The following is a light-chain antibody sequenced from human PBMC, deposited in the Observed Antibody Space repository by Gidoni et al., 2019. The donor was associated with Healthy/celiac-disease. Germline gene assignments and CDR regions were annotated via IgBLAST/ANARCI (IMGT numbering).Light chain of an antibody. CDR2: DVS. J-gene: IGLJ2*01. V-gene: IGLV2-11*01. Sequence: QSALTQPRSVSGSPGQSVTISCTGTSSDVGGYNYVSWYQQPPGKAPELMIYDVSQRPSGVPDRFSGSKSGNTASLTISGLQAEDEADYYCCSYAGSYTVVFGGWTKLTVL. CDR1: SSDVGGYNY. CDR3: CSYAGSYTVV.